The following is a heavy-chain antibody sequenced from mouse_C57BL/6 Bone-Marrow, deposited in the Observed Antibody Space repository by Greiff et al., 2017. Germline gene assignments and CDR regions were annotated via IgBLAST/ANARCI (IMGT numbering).Heavy chain of an antibody. CDR2: IYPRSGNT. D-gene: IGHD1-1*01. J-gene: IGHJ2*01. CDR3: ARGLCITTVVAGDY. CDR1: GYTFTSYG. Sequence: VQLQQSGAELARPGASVKLSCKASGYTFTSYGISWVKQRTGQGLEWIGEIYPRSGNTYYNEKFKGKATLTADKSSSTAYMELRSLTSEDSAVYFCARGLCITTVVAGDYWGQGTTLTVSS. V-gene: IGHV1-81*01.